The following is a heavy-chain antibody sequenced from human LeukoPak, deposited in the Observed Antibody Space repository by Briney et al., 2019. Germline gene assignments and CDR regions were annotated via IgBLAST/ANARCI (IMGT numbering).Heavy chain of an antibody. D-gene: IGHD3-9*01. Sequence: SGTLSLTWAVSGGSISSSNWWSWVRQPRGKGLEWIGEIYHSGSTNYNPSLKSRVTISVDKSKNQFSLKLSSVTAADTAVYYCVLRYFDWLFDYWGQGTLVTVSS. CDR2: IYHSGST. CDR1: GGSISSSNW. CDR3: VLRYFDWLFDY. V-gene: IGHV4-4*02. J-gene: IGHJ4*02.